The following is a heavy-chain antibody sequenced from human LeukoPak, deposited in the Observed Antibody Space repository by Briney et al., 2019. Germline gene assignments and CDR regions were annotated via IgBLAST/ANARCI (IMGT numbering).Heavy chain of an antibody. CDR3: ARDFSRGDDYYGSGRPTYYMDV. CDR1: GYTFTSYD. Sequence: ASVKVSCKASGYTFTSYDINWVRQATGQGLEWMGWMNPNSSNTGYAQKFQGRVTITRNTSISTAYMELSRLRSDDTAVYYCARDFSRGDDYYGSGRPTYYMDVWGKGTTVTVSS. V-gene: IGHV1-8*03. D-gene: IGHD3-10*01. CDR2: MNPNSSNT. J-gene: IGHJ6*03.